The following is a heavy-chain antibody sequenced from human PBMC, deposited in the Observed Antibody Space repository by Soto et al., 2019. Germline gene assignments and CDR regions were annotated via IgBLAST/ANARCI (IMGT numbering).Heavy chain of an antibody. CDR1: GGSISSYY. Sequence: SETLSLTCTVSGGSISSYYWSWIRQPPGKGLEWIGYIYYSGSTNYNPSLKSRVTISVDTSKNQFSLKLSSVTAADTAVYYCAGTVTRGGFDYWGQGTLVTVSS. CDR2: IYYSGST. D-gene: IGHD4-17*01. CDR3: AGTVTRGGFDY. V-gene: IGHV4-59*08. J-gene: IGHJ4*02.